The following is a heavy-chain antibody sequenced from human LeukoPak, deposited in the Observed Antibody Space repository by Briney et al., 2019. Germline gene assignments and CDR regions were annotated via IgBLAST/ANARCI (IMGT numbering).Heavy chain of an antibody. CDR3: ARRGATGTPGAWFDP. J-gene: IGHJ5*02. Sequence: SETLSLTCAVYGGSFSGYYWSWIRQHPGKGLEWIGYIYYSGSAYYNPSLKSRVTISVDTSKNQFSLKLSSVTAADTAVYYCARRGATGTPGAWFDPWGQGTLVTVSS. D-gene: IGHD1-7*01. V-gene: IGHV4-31*11. CDR2: IYYSGSA. CDR1: GGSFSGYY.